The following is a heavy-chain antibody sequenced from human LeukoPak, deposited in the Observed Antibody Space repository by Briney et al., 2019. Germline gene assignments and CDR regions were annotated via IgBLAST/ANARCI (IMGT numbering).Heavy chain of an antibody. CDR2: IFHRGST. D-gene: IGHD6-19*01. CDR3: ARTRHNERWLLPPFDY. J-gene: IGHJ4*02. Sequence: SETLSLTCTVSGGSIRNNSYYWGWIRQPPGKGLEWIGNIFHRGSTYYNPSLKSRVTISVDTSKNQFSLKLTSVTAADSAVLYCARTRHNERWLLPPFDYWGQGTLVTVSS. CDR1: GGSIRNNSYY. V-gene: IGHV4-39*01.